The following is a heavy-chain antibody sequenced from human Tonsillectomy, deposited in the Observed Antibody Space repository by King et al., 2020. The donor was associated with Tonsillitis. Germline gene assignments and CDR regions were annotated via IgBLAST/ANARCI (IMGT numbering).Heavy chain of an antibody. V-gene: IGHV3-23*04. CDR2: VSGSGSST. D-gene: IGHD3-3*01. CDR1: GFTFSTYA. Sequence: VQLVESGGGLVQPGGSLRLSCAASGFTFSTYAMSWVRLAPGKGLEWVSVVSGSGSSTYYADSVKGRFTISRDNSKNTLYLQVNSLRAEDTAVYYCALMPDTWSGYFDYWGQGTRVTV. J-gene: IGHJ4*02. CDR3: ALMPDTWSGYFDY.